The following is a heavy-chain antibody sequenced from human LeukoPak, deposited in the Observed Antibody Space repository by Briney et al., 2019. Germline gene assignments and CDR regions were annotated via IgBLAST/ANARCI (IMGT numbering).Heavy chain of an antibody. CDR2: IRYDGSNK. J-gene: IGHJ1*01. D-gene: IGHD3-3*01. CDR3: AKDGPIYDFWSGSQH. CDR1: GFTFSSYG. V-gene: IGHV3-30*02. Sequence: GGSLRLSCAASGFTFSSYGMHWVRQAPGKGLEWVAFIRYDGSNKSYADSVKGRFTISRDNSKNTLYLQMNSLRAEDTAVYYCAKDGPIYDFWSGSQHWGQGTLVTVSS.